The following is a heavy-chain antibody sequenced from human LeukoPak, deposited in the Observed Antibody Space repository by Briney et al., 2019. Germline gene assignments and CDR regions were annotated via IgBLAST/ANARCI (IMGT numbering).Heavy chain of an antibody. CDR3: ARDNFIYCSSSPCLFDY. J-gene: IGHJ4*02. CDR2: INPNDGDT. Sequence: ASVKVSCKASGYTFTDYYMHWVRQAPGQGFEWMGWINPNDGDTNYAQKFQGRVTMTRDTSISTAHMEVSRLRYDDTAVYSCARDNFIYCSSSPCLFDYWGQGTLVTVSS. V-gene: IGHV1-2*02. CDR1: GYTFTDYY. D-gene: IGHD2-2*01.